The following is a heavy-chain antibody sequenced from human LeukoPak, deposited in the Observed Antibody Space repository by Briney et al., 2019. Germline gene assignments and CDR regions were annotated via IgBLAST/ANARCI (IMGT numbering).Heavy chain of an antibody. J-gene: IGHJ4*02. D-gene: IGHD1-26*01. CDR2: ISPIFATA. CDR3: ARESGSYEAYFDY. Sequence: SVKVSCKASGGTFSSYAISWVRQAPGHGLEWMGRISPIFATANYAQKFQGRVTITADESTSTAYMELSSLRSEDTAVYYCARESGSYEAYFDYWGQGTLVTVSS. V-gene: IGHV1-69*13. CDR1: GGTFSSYA.